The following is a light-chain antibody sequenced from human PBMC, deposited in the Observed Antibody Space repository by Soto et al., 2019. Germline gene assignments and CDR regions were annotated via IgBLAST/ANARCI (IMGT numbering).Light chain of an antibody. CDR3: CSYAGSFVV. CDR1: SSDVGGYNY. J-gene: IGLJ2*01. V-gene: IGLV2-11*01. Sequence: QSALTQPRSVSGSPGQSVTISCTGTSSDVGGYNYVSWYQQHPGKAPKLMIYDVSKRPSGVPDRFSGSKSGNTASLTISGLQAEDEADYYGCSYAGSFVVFGGVTKLTVL. CDR2: DVS.